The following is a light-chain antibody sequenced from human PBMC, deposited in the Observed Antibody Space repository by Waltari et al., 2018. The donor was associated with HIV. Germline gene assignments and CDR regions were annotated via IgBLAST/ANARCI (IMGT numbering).Light chain of an antibody. CDR2: KDT. J-gene: IGLJ2*01. CDR1: ALSKEY. CDR3: QSAGGGGTYR. Sequence: SYDLTQPTSVSVSPGQTARIPCFGEALSKEYTFWHQQKAGQAPLLVIHKDTERASGIPERFSGSTSGRLVTLTIDDVEPDDEADYYCQSAGGGGTYRFGGGTKLTVL. V-gene: IGLV3-25*03.